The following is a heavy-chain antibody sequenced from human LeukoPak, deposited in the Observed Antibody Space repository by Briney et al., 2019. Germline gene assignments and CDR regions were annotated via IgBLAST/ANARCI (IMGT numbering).Heavy chain of an antibody. CDR3: TRPGFPTTVTTPGHSLSDY. CDR2: ISGSGGST. D-gene: IGHD4-17*01. J-gene: IGHJ4*02. Sequence: GGSLRLSCAASGFTFSSYAMSWVRQAPGKGLEWVSAISGSGGSTYYADSVKGRFTISRDNSKNTLYLQMNSLRAEDTAVYYCTRPGFPTTVTTPGHSLSDYWGQGTLVTVSS. CDR1: GFTFSSYA. V-gene: IGHV3-23*01.